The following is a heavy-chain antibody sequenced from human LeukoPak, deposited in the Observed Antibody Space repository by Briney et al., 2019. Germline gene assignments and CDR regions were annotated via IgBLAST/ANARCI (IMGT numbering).Heavy chain of an antibody. CDR3: ARAESSGWHHHFDY. J-gene: IGHJ4*02. D-gene: IGHD6-19*01. V-gene: IGHV3-7*03. CDR2: IKQDGSEK. Sequence: GGSLRLSCAASGFTFSSYWMNWVRQAPGKGLEWVANIKQDGSEKYYVDSVKGRLTISRDNAKNSLYLQMNSLRAEDTAVYYCARAESSGWHHHFDYWGQGTLVTVSS. CDR1: GFTFSSYW.